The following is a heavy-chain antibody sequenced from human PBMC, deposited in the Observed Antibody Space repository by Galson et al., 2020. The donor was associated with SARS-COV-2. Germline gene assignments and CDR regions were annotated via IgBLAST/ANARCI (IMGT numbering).Heavy chain of an antibody. J-gene: IGHJ6*03. CDR2: INTNTGNP. Sequence: ASVKVSCKASGYTFTSYAMNWVRQAPGQGLEWMGWINTNTGNPTYAQGFTGRFVFSLDTSVSTAYLQISSLKAEDTAVYYCARDSSCSSTSCYPYYDYYYMDVWGKGTTVTVSS. CDR3: ARDSSCSSTSCYPYYDYYYMDV. CDR1: GYTFTSYA. D-gene: IGHD2-2*01. V-gene: IGHV7-4-1*02.